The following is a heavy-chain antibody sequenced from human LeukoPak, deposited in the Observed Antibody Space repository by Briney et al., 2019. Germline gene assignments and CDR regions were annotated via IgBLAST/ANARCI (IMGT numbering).Heavy chain of an antibody. CDR2: INHSGST. D-gene: IGHD6-13*01. CDR3: ARGWRIAAAGYYFDY. V-gene: IGHV4-34*01. CDR1: GGSFSGYY. Sequence: SETLSLTCAVYGGSFSGYYWSWIRQPPGKGLEWIGEINHSGSTNYNPSLKSRVTISVDTSKNQFSLKLSSVTAADTAVYYCARGWRIAAAGYYFDYWGQGTLVTVSS. J-gene: IGHJ4*02.